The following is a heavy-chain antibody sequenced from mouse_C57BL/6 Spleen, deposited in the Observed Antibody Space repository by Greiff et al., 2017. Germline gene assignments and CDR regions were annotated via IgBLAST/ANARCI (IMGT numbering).Heavy chain of an antibody. V-gene: IGHV1-81*01. J-gene: IGHJ2*01. CDR3: ARSTTVVATRDYFDY. CDR2: IYPRSGNT. CDR1: GYTFTSYG. D-gene: IGHD1-1*01. Sequence: VQLQQSGAELARPGASVKLSCKASGYTFTSYGISWVKQRTGQGLEWIGEIYPRSGNTYYNEKFKGKATLTADKSSSTAYMELRSLTSEDSAVYFCARSTTVVATRDYFDYWGQGTTLTVSS.